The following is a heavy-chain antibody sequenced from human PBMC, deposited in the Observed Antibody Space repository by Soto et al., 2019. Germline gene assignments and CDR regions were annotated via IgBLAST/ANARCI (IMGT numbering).Heavy chain of an antibody. CDR2: IYYSGST. J-gene: IGHJ6*03. D-gene: IGHD2-2*01. CDR3: GRSGSNIVVVHAGDFHRHYYYYSYMDV. Sequence: PSETLSLTCTVSGGSISSSSYYWGWIRQPPGKGLEWIGSIYYSGSTYYNPPLKSRVTISVDTSKNQFSMKLSSVMAADTAVSYCGRSGSNIVVVHAGDFHRHYYYYSYMDVWGQGTTVPV. CDR1: GGSISSSSYY. V-gene: IGHV4-39*07.